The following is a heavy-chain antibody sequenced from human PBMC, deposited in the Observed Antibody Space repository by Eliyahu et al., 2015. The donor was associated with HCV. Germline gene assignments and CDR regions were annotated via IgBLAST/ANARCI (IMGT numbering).Heavy chain of an antibody. CDR1: GGSISSSXYY. V-gene: IGHV4-39*01. Sequence: QLQLQESGPGLVKPSETLSLTCTVSGGSISSSXYYWGWIRQPPGKGLEWIGSIYYSGSTYYNPSLKSRVTISVDTSKNQFSLKLSSVTAADTAVYYCARRSTTGNFDYWGQGTLVTVSS. J-gene: IGHJ4*02. CDR2: IYYSGST. CDR3: ARRSTTGNFDY. D-gene: IGHD4-17*01.